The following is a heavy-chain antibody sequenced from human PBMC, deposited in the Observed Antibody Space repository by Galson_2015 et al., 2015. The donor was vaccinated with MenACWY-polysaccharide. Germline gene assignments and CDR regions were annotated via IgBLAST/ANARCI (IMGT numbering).Heavy chain of an antibody. J-gene: IGHJ3*02. CDR2: ISSSSSYI. V-gene: IGHV3-21*01. Sequence: SLRLSCAASGFTFSSYSMNWVRQAPGKGLEWVSSISSSSSYIYYADSVKGRFTISRDNAKNSLYLQMNSLRAEDTAVYYCARLVRKAIRNCYDSSGYYRGDAFDIWGQGTMVTVSS. CDR3: ARLVRKAIRNCYDSSGYYRGDAFDI. CDR1: GFTFSSYS. D-gene: IGHD3-22*01.